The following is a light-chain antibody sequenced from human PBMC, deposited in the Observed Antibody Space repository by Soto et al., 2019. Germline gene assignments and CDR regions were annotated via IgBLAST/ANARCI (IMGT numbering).Light chain of an antibody. J-gene: IGKJ1*01. CDR2: GSS. V-gene: IGKV1-17*01. Sequence: DVPMTQSPSSLSASVGDRVTITCRASQDIRIALDWFQQKPGKAPRRLIYGSSSLQNGVPSRFSGDGSGTELPLNISSLRREDFAPYFCLQRSSLPCAFGQGTKVDVK. CDR1: QDIRIA. CDR3: LQRSSLPCA.